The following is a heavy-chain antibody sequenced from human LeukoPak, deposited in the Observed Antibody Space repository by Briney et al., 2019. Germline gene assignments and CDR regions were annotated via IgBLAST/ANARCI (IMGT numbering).Heavy chain of an antibody. CDR3: ARMRSGIDLYFDY. CDR1: GGSISNITNSNW. D-gene: IGHD3-10*01. J-gene: IGHJ4*02. CDR2: IYHSGST. V-gene: IGHV4-4*02. Sequence: SGTLSLTCAVSGGSISNITNSNWWSWVRQPPGKGLEWIGEIYHSGSTNYNPSLKSRVTISVDKSKNQFSLKLSSVTAADTAVYYCARMRSGIDLYFDYWGQGTLVTVSS.